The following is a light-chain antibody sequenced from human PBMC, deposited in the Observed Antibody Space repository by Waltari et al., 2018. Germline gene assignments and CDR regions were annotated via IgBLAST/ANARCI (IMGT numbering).Light chain of an antibody. V-gene: IGKV3-20*01. CDR1: QSVSRY. J-gene: IGKJ1*01. Sequence: EIVLTQSPGTLSLSPGERATLSCRASQSVSRYLVWYQQKPGQAPRLLIYAASIRATGIPDRFSGSGSGTDVSLTISRLEPEDFAVYYCQKYDRLPATFGQGTKVEIK. CDR3: QKYDRLPAT. CDR2: AAS.